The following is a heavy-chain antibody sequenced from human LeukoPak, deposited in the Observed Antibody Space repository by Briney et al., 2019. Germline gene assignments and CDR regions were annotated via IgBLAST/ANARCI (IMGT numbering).Heavy chain of an antibody. Sequence: SETLSLTCAVYGGSFSGYYWSWIRQPPGKGLEWIGEINHSGSTNYNPSLKSRVTISVDTSKNQFSLKLSSVTAADTAVYYCARRNPHRGATDYWGQGTLVTVSS. D-gene: IGHD1-26*01. CDR1: GGSFSGYY. CDR2: INHSGST. CDR3: ARRNPHRGATDY. V-gene: IGHV4-34*01. J-gene: IGHJ4*02.